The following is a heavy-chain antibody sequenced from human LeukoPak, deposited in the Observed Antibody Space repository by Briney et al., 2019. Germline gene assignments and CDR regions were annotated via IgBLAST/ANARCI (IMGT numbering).Heavy chain of an antibody. V-gene: IGHV3-30-3*01. CDR1: GFTFSSYT. CDR3: AREQYGGGYIRYYCDY. D-gene: IGHD1-26*01. CDR2: ISNEGSTK. J-gene: IGHJ4*02. Sequence: PGGSLRLSCAASGFTFSSYTMRWVCQAPGKGLERVAVISNEGSTKYHRTSRKGRLSNSRDRSKNTLYLQMNSLRAADTAVYYCAREQYGGGYIRYYCDYWRQGTLLSVSS.